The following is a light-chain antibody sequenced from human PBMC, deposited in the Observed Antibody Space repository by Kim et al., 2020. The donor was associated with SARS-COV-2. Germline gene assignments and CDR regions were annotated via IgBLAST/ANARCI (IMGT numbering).Light chain of an antibody. CDR3: QQRSSWPPYT. CDR1: QSVSSY. V-gene: IGKV3-11*01. J-gene: IGKJ2*01. CDR2: DAS. Sequence: EIVLTQSPDTLSLSPGERATLSCRASQSVSSYLAWYQQKPGQAPRLLIYDASNRATGIPARFSGSGSGTDFTLTISSLEPEDFAVYYCQQRSSWPPYTFGQGTKVEI.